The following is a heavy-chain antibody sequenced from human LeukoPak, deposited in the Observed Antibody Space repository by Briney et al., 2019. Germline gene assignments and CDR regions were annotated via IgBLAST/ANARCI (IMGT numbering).Heavy chain of an antibody. D-gene: IGHD2-2*02. CDR2: IKQDGSEK. J-gene: IGHJ6*02. CDR3: ARSAAIRNKNYYYYHGMDV. Sequence: GGSLTLSCAASGFTFSTYWMSRVRQAPGKGLEWVANIKQDGSEKYYVDSVKGRFTISRDNAKNSLYLQMNSLRAEDTAVYYCARSAAIRNKNYYYYHGMDVWGQGTTVTASS. CDR1: GFTFSTYW. V-gene: IGHV3-7*01.